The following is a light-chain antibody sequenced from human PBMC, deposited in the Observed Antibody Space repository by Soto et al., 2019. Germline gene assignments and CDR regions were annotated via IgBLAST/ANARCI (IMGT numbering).Light chain of an antibody. Sequence: QSALTQPASVSGSPGQSITISCTGTSSDDVSYNLVSLYQQHPGKAPKLMIYEGSKRPSGVSNRFSGSKSGNTASLTISGLQAEDEADYYCCSYAGSSTFVVFGGGTKLTVL. V-gene: IGLV2-23*03. CDR3: CSYAGSSTFVV. CDR2: EGS. CDR1: SSDDVSYNL. J-gene: IGLJ2*01.